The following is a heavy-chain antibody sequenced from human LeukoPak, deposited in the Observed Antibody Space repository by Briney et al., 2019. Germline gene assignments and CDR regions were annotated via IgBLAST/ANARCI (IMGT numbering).Heavy chain of an antibody. CDR1: GDSISSGDYS. CDR3: ARELWFVNAPGSWFDP. CDR2: IFHSGHS. V-gene: IGHV4-30-2*01. Sequence: SSETLSLTCAVSGDSISSGDYSWSWIRQPSGKGLEWIGYIFHSGHSFYNPSLKSRITISVDKSKNQFSLRLTSVTAADTAVYYCARELWFVNAPGSWFDPWGQGTLVTVSS. D-gene: IGHD3-10*01. J-gene: IGHJ5*02.